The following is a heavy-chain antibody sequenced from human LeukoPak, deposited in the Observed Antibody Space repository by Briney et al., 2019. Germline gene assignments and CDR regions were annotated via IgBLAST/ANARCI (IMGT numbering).Heavy chain of an antibody. CDR3: ARETEEMATIFDY. V-gene: IGHV4-39*07. D-gene: IGHD5-24*01. Sequence: SETLSLTCTVSGGSISSSSYYWGWIRQPPGTGLEWIGSIYYSGSTYYNPSLKSRVTISVDTSKNQFSLKLSSVTAADTAVYYCARETEEMATIFDYWGQGALVTVSS. CDR1: GGSISSSSYY. CDR2: IYYSGST. J-gene: IGHJ4*02.